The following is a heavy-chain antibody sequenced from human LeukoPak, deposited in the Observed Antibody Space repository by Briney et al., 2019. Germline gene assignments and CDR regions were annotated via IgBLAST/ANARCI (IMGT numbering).Heavy chain of an antibody. J-gene: IGHJ5*02. CDR2: IIPIFGTA. D-gene: IGHD3-9*01. CDR1: GGTFSSCA. CDR3: ARDRDDILTGYWFGP. Sequence: ASVKVSCKASGGTFSSCAISWVRQAPGQGLEWMGGIIPIFGTANYAQKFQGRVTITADESTSTAYMELSSLRSEDTAVYYCARDRDDILTGYWFGPWGQGTLVTVSS. V-gene: IGHV1-69*13.